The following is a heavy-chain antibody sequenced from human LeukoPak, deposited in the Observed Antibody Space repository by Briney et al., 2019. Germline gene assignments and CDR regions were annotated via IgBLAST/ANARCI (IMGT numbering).Heavy chain of an antibody. CDR2: IIPIFGTA. V-gene: IGHV1-69*13. CDR1: GGTFSSYA. D-gene: IGHD3-3*01. CDR3: ATNDFWSGYEAN. J-gene: IGHJ4*02. Sequence: SVKVSCKASGGTFSSYAISWVRQAPGQGLEWMGGIIPIFGTANYAQKFQGGVTITADESTSTAYMELSSLRSEDTAVYYCATNDFWSGYEANWGQGTLVTVSS.